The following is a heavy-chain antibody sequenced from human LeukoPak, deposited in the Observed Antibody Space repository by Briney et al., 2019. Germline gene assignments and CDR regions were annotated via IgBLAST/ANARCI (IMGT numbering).Heavy chain of an antibody. CDR1: GFTFNNYA. D-gene: IGHD4-17*01. Sequence: PGGSLRLSCAASGFTFNNYAMNWVPQAPGKGLEWVSSISSGGATTYYADPAKGRFTISRDNSQNTLYLQMNSLRAEDTAVYYCARDYADYVGYFFFDYWGQGTLVTVSS. J-gene: IGHJ4*02. CDR3: ARDYADYVGYFFFDY. CDR2: ISSGGATT. V-gene: IGHV3-23*01.